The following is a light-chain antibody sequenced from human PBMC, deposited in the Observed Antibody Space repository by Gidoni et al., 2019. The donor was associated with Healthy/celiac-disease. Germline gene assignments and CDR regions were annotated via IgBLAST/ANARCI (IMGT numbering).Light chain of an antibody. CDR1: QDISNY. V-gene: IGKV1-33*01. CDR2: DAS. CDR3: QQYDNLPLT. Sequence: DIQMPQSPSSLSASVGDRVTITFQASQDISNYLNWYQQKPGKAPKLLIDDASNLETGVTSRFSGSGSGTDFTFTISSLQPEDIATYYWQQYDNLPLTFGGGTKVEIK. J-gene: IGKJ4*01.